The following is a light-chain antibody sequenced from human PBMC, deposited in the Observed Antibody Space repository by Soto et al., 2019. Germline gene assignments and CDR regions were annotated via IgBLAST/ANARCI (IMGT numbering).Light chain of an antibody. V-gene: IGKV1-33*01. CDR2: DAS. CDR1: QGISHY. CDR3: QQYDNAPLT. Sequence: DIQMTQSPSSLSASVGDRVTITCQASQGISHYLNWYQQKPGKAPKLLIYDASKLQSGVPSRFTGSGSGTDFTFTIHSLQPEDVATYYCQQYDNAPLTFGGGNKVEIK. J-gene: IGKJ4*01.